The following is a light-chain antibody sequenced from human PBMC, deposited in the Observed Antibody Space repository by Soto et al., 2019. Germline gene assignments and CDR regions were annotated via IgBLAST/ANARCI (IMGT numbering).Light chain of an antibody. J-gene: IGKJ1*01. CDR3: QQYGSPLWT. Sequence: DIVLTQSPGTLSLSPGDRATLSCRASQSVTGTYLAWYQQKPGQAPRLLIYGESIRATGIPDRFSGSGSGTAFTLTISRLEPEDFAVYYCQQYGSPLWTFGQGTKVEI. CDR2: GES. CDR1: QSVTGTY. V-gene: IGKV3-20*01.